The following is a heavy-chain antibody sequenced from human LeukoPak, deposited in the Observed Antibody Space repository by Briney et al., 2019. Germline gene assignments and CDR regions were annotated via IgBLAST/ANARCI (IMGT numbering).Heavy chain of an antibody. D-gene: IGHD2-21*01. V-gene: IGHV3-33*01. CDR1: GFTFSSYG. CDR2: IWYDGSNK. J-gene: IGHJ4*02. CDR3: ARDGVTYGGASGYFDY. Sequence: GGSLRLSCAASGFTFSSYGMHWARQAPGKGLEWVAVIWYDGSNKYYADSVKGRFTISRDNSKNTLYLQMNSLRAEDTAVYYCARDGVTYGGASGYFDYWGQGTLVTVSS.